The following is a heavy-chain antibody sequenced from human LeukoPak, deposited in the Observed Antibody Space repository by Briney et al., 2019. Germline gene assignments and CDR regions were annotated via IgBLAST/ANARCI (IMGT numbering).Heavy chain of an antibody. Sequence: ASVKVSCKASGYTLTSSDFTWVRQAPGQRLEWMGWISVYNGNTNYAQKFQGRVTMTTDTSTSTVYMELRSLRSDDTAVYYCASTRGYGGYDIDYWGQGTLVTVSS. V-gene: IGHV1-18*01. CDR3: ASTRGYGGYDIDY. D-gene: IGHD5-12*01. J-gene: IGHJ4*02. CDR1: GYTLTSSD. CDR2: ISVYNGNT.